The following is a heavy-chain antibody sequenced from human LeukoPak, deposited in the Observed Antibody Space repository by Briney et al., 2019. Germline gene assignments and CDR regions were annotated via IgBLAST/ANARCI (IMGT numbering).Heavy chain of an antibody. Sequence: SETLSLTCTVSGYSISSGYYWGWIRQPPGKGLEWIGSIYHSGSTYYNPSLKSRVTISVDTSKNQFSLKLSSVTAADTAVYYCVKASGYSYPDYYFDYWGQGTLVTVSS. J-gene: IGHJ4*02. D-gene: IGHD5-18*01. CDR1: GYSISSGYY. CDR2: IYHSGST. CDR3: VKASGYSYPDYYFDY. V-gene: IGHV4-38-2*02.